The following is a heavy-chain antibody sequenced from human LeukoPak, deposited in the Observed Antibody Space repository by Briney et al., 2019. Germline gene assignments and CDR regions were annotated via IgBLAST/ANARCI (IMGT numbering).Heavy chain of an antibody. CDR2: IYTSGST. Sequence: SETLSLTCTVSGGSITSYSWSWIRQPAGKGLEWIGHIYTSGSTNYNPSLMSRVTMSVDRSKNQFSLKLSSVTAADTAVYYCARQQSGNWNDVGLDYWGQGTLITVSS. V-gene: IGHV4-4*07. CDR1: GGSITSYS. D-gene: IGHD1-1*01. CDR3: ARQQSGNWNDVGLDY. J-gene: IGHJ4*02.